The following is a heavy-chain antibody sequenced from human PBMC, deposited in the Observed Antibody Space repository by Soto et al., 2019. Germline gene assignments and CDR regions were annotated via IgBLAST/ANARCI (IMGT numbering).Heavy chain of an antibody. D-gene: IGHD4-17*01. J-gene: IGHJ4*02. Sequence: PSETLSLTCTVSGGSVTNSSYYWGWIRQSPGKGLEWIGSVYYRGRSYSKSSVKSRVTISVDTSKNRFSLSLNSVTASDTAVYFCVSQRTTVPTQAYFAYWGPGALVTVS. CDR1: GGSVTNSSYY. CDR2: VYYRGRS. V-gene: IGHV4-39*01. CDR3: VSQRTTVPTQAYFAY.